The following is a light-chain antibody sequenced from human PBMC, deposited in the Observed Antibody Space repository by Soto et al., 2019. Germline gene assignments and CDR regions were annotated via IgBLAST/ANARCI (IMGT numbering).Light chain of an antibody. V-gene: IGKV1-6*01. Sequence: AIQMTQSPSSLSASVGDRVPITCRASQGIRNDLGWYQQKPGKAPKLLIYAASSLQSGVPSRFSGSGSGTDITLTISSLQPEDFATYYCLQDYNYPYTFGQGTKLEIK. CDR1: QGIRND. CDR3: LQDYNYPYT. CDR2: AAS. J-gene: IGKJ2*01.